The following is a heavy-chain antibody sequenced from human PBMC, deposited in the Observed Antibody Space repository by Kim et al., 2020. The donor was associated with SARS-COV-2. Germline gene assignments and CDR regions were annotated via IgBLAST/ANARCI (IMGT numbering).Heavy chain of an antibody. D-gene: IGHD4-17*01. Sequence: SYAQKFQGRVTMTRDTSTSTVYMELSSLRSEDTAVYYCARLTYGDDSTDYWGQGTLVTVSS. V-gene: IGHV1-46*01. J-gene: IGHJ4*02. CDR3: ARLTYGDDSTDY.